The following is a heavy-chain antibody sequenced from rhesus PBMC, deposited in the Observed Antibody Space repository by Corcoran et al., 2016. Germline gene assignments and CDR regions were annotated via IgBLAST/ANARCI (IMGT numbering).Heavy chain of an antibody. D-gene: IGHD1-26*01. CDR3: ASGLNYGAPNFGLDS. Sequence: QVQLKESGPGLVKPSETLSLTCTVSGDSIISGYAWSWIRQAPGKGLEWIGYIGGYYHPSLQSRVTISKDTSKNQFSLTLTSVTAADTAVYYCASGLNYGAPNFGLDSWGQGVVVTVSS. J-gene: IGHJ6*01. CDR2: IGG. V-gene: IGHV4-127*01. CDR1: GDSIISGYA.